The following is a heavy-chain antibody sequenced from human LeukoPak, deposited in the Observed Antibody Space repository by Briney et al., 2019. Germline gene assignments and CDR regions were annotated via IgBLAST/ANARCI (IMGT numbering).Heavy chain of an antibody. CDR2: IYYSGST. J-gene: IGHJ3*02. D-gene: IGHD3-22*01. CDR3: ARDRGNYYDSSGAFDI. V-gene: IGHV4-61*01. Sequence: SETLSLTCTVSGGSVSSATYYWSWIRQPPGRGLEWIGYIYYSGSTKYNPSLKSRVTISMDTSKNQFSLKLSSVTAADTAVYYCARDRGNYYDSSGAFDIWGQGTMVTVSS. CDR1: GGSVSSATYY.